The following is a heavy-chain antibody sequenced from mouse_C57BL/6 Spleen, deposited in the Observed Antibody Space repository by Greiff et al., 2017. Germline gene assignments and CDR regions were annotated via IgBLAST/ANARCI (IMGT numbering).Heavy chain of an antibody. Sequence: VQLQESGAELVRPGASVTLSCKASGYTFTDYEMHWVKQTPVHGLEWIGAIDPETGGTAYNQKFKGKAILTADKSSSTAYMELRSLTSEDSAVYYCTRWGTTVVAEGYFDVWGTGTTVTVSS. V-gene: IGHV1-15*01. CDR2: IDPETGGT. CDR3: TRWGTTVVAEGYFDV. D-gene: IGHD1-1*01. J-gene: IGHJ1*03. CDR1: GYTFTDYE.